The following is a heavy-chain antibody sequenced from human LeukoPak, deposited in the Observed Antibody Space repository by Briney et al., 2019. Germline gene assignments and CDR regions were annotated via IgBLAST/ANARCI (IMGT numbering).Heavy chain of an antibody. D-gene: IGHD2-15*01. J-gene: IGHJ4*02. Sequence: SETLSLTCTVSGYSISSGYYWGWIRQPPGKGLEWIGSMYQSGSTNYNPSLKSRVIISVDTSKNQFSLELSSVTAADTAVYYCAREDRYCSGGSCYSWGQGTLVTVSS. V-gene: IGHV4-38-2*02. CDR3: AREDRYCSGGSCYS. CDR1: GYSISSGYY. CDR2: MYQSGST.